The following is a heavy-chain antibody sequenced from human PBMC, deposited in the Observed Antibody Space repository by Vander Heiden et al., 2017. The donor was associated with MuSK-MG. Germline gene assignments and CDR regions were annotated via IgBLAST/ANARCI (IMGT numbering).Heavy chain of an antibody. V-gene: IGHV3-23*01. D-gene: IGHD3-10*01. CDR1: GFTFSSYA. CDR2: ISGSGGST. Sequence: EVQLLESGGGLVQPGGSLRLSCAAPGFTFSSYAMSWVRQAPGKGLEWVSAISGSGGSTYYADSVKGRFTISRDNSKNTLYLQMNSLRAEDTAVYYCAKDVLLWFGESPDYWGQGTLVTVSS. CDR3: AKDVLLWFGESPDY. J-gene: IGHJ4*02.